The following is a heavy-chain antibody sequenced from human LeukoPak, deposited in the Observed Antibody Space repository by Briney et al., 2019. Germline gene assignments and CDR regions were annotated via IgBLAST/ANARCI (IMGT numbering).Heavy chain of an antibody. Sequence: PSETRSPTCNLSAAPLDALFSSSIRQPPGKGLEWLAHLHYTGSALYTPSLHRPVCISVDTSKNQFALKLSSVSAADTAVHFCAIHPNSGFDSCGQGNLVTVSS. D-gene: IGHD6-19*01. J-gene: IGHJ4*02. CDR2: LHYTGSA. CDR1: AAPLDALF. CDR3: AIHPNSGFDS. V-gene: IGHV4-59*08.